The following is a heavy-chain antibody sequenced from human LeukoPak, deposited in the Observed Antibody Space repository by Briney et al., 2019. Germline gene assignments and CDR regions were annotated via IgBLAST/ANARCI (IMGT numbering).Heavy chain of an antibody. J-gene: IGHJ4*02. CDR1: GFTFSSYG. Sequence: GGSLRLSCAASGFTFSSYGMHWVRQAPGKGLEWVAVIWYDGSNKYYADSVKGRFTISRDNSKNTLYLQMNSLRAVDTAVYYCVTYSSSSEGYWGQGTLVAVSS. D-gene: IGHD6-13*01. CDR2: IWYDGSNK. CDR3: VTYSSSSEGY. V-gene: IGHV3-33*01.